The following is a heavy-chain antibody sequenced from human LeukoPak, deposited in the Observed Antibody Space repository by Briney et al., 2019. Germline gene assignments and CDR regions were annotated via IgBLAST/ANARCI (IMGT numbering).Heavy chain of an antibody. V-gene: IGHV1-69*04. D-gene: IGHD3-22*01. CDR3: ARDLRPPRSNSSGYPDY. Sequence: SVKVSCKASGGTFSSYAISWVRQAPGQGLEWMGRIIPILGIANYAQKFQGRVTITADKSTSTAYMELSSLRSEDTAVYYCARDLRPPRSNSSGYPDYWGQGTLVTVSS. CDR2: IIPILGIA. CDR1: GGTFSSYA. J-gene: IGHJ4*02.